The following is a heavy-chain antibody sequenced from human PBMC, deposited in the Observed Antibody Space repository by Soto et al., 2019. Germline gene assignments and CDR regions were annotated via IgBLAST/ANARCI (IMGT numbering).Heavy chain of an antibody. V-gene: IGHV3-30-3*01. CDR3: ARYYTSPDY. D-gene: IGHD1-26*01. Sequence: QGQLVESGGGVVQPGRSLRLSCAASGFTFSSYAMHWVRQAPGKGLEWVAVISYDGSNKYYADSVKGRFTISRDNSKNTLYLQMNSLRAEDTAVYYCARYYTSPDYWGQGTLVTVSS. CDR2: ISYDGSNK. J-gene: IGHJ4*02. CDR1: GFTFSSYA.